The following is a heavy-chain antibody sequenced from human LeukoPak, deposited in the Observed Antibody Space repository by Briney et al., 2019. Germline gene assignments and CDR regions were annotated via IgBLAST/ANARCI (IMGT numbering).Heavy chain of an antibody. D-gene: IGHD3-10*01. J-gene: IGHJ4*02. CDR2: ISSSSSYI. V-gene: IGHV3-21*01. CDR3: ARVHMVRGVIITGLGY. CDR1: GFTFSSYS. Sequence: PGGSLRLSCAASGFTFSSYSMNWVRQAPGKGLEWVSSISSSSSYIYYADSVKGRFTISRDNAKNSLYLQMNSLRAEDTAVYYCARVHMVRGVIITGLGYWGQGTLVTVSS.